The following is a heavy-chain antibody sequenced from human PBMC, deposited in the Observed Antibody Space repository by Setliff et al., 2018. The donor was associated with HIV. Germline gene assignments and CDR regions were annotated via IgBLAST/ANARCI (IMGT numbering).Heavy chain of an antibody. J-gene: IGHJ4*02. D-gene: IGHD6-19*01. CDR3: ARWVYNSAWSLDY. Sequence: PSETLSLTCSVSGGSVNSGNYHWAWIRQPAGKGLEWIGHIYTSGSPHSKSSLTSRLTISLDTSRNQFSLKLTSVTAADSATYYCARWVYNSAWSLDYWGQGTLVTVSS. CDR1: GGSVNSGNYH. CDR2: IYTSGSP. V-gene: IGHV4-61*09.